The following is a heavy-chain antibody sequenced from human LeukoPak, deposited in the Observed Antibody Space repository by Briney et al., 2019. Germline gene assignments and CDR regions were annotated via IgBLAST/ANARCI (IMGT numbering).Heavy chain of an antibody. CDR2: MNPNSGNT. D-gene: IGHD2-2*01. CDR1: GYTFTSYD. CDR3: ARAGVPAANRPVKRNYYYYYMDV. Sequence: ASVKVSCKASGYTFTSYDINWVRQATGQGLEWMGWMNPNSGNTGYAQKFQGRVTMTSNTSISTAYMELSSLRSEDTAVYYCARAGVPAANRPVKRNYYYYYMDVWGKGTTVTVSS. V-gene: IGHV1-8*01. J-gene: IGHJ6*03.